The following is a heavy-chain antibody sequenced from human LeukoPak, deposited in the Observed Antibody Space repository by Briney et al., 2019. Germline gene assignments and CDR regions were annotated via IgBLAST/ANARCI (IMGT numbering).Heavy chain of an antibody. CDR3: ARGNDYGDNLWWYFDL. D-gene: IGHD4-23*01. Sequence: PSETLSLTCTVSGGSISSSSYYWGWIRQPPGKGLEWIGSIYYSGSTYYNPSLKSRVTISVDTSKNHFSLKLSSVTAADTAVYYCARGNDYGDNLWWYFDLWGRGTLVTVSS. CDR1: GGSISSSSYY. CDR2: IYYSGST. J-gene: IGHJ2*01. V-gene: IGHV4-39*02.